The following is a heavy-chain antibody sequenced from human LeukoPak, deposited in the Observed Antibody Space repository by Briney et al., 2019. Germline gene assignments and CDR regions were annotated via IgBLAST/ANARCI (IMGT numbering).Heavy chain of an antibody. D-gene: IGHD3-10*01. CDR1: GGSISSGGYY. CDR2: IYYSGST. J-gene: IGHJ4*02. CDR3: ARESGAYYFLHDY. Sequence: SQTLSLTCTVSGGSISSGGYYWSWIRQHPGKGLEWIGYIYYSGSTYYNPSLKSRVTISVDTSKNQFSLKLSSVTAADTAVYYCARESGAYYFLHDYWGQGTLVTVSS. V-gene: IGHV4-31*03.